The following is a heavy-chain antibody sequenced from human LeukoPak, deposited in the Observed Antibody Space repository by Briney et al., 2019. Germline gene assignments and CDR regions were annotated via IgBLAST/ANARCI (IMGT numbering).Heavy chain of an antibody. V-gene: IGHV3-23*01. CDR3: AKGGARPKITMVRGAKDYYYGMDV. CDR2: ISGSGGST. Sequence: GGSLRLSCAASGFTFSSYAMSWVRQAPGKGLEWVSAISGSGGSTYYADSVKGRFTISRDNSKNTLYLQMNSLRAEDTAVYSCAKGGARPKITMVRGAKDYYYGMDVWGKGTTVTVSS. D-gene: IGHD3-10*01. CDR1: GFTFSSYA. J-gene: IGHJ6*04.